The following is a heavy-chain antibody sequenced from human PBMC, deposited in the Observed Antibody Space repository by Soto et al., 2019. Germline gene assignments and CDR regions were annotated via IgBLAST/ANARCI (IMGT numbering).Heavy chain of an antibody. CDR2: ISWNGAAT. CDR1: GFTFDDYA. J-gene: IGHJ4*02. V-gene: IGHV3-9*01. Sequence: VQLVESGGGLVQPGGSLRLSCAASGFTFDDYAIHWVRQAPGKGLKWVSGISWNGAATGYVDSVKGRLSISRDNTQNTPYLQMDSPRSEDTALYYCANLPLYGSGFDCWGQGTLVTFSS. CDR3: ANLPLYGSGFDC. D-gene: IGHD3-10*01.